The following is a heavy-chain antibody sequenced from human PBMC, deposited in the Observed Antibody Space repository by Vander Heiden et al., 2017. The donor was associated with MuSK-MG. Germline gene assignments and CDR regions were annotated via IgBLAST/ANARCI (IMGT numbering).Heavy chain of an antibody. Sequence: QVQLQQWGAGLLKPSETLSLTCAVYGESFSAYYWSWIRQPPGKGLEWIGEINHFGTTNYTPSLKRRGTISVDTSKNQVSLKGTAGTAAETAVYSCARGNGFGAVTGDGTFGKDVWGEGTTVTIYS. CDR1: GESFSAYY. CDR3: ARGNGFGAVTGDGTFGKDV. CDR2: INHFGTT. J-gene: IGHJ6*04. V-gene: IGHV4-34*01. D-gene: IGHD2-21*02.